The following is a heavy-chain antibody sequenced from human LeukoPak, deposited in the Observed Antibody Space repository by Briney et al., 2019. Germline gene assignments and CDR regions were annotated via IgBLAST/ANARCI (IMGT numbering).Heavy chain of an antibody. CDR2: ISYDGSNK. J-gene: IGHJ6*03. V-gene: IGHV3-30*01. CDR1: GFTVSSYA. Sequence: GRSLRLSCAASGFTVSSYAMLWGRQAPGKGLGGVAVISYDGSNKYYADSVKGRFTISRDNSKNTLYLQMNSLRAEDTAVYYCARGPSDYYYYMDVWGKGTTVTVSS. CDR3: ARGPSDYYYYMDV.